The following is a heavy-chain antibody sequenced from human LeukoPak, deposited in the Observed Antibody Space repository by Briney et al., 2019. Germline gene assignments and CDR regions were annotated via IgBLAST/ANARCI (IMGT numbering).Heavy chain of an antibody. Sequence: GGSLRLSCAASGFTFSSYSMNWVRQAPGKGLEWVSSISSSSSYIYYADSVKGRFTISRDNAKNSLYLQMSSLGAEDTAVYYCASEYYYDSSGYYYVSSYFDYWGQGTLVTVSS. CDR3: ASEYYYDSSGYYYVSSYFDY. V-gene: IGHV3-21*01. D-gene: IGHD3-22*01. CDR1: GFTFSSYS. J-gene: IGHJ4*02. CDR2: ISSSSSYI.